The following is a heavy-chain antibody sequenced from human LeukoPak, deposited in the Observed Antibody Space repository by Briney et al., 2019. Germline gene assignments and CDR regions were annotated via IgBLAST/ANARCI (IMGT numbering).Heavy chain of an antibody. J-gene: IGHJ4*02. D-gene: IGHD6-6*01. V-gene: IGHV3-30*03. CDR1: GFTFSSYG. CDR2: ISYDGSNK. CDR3: ARGEWSSSPFDY. Sequence: GGSLRLSCAASGFTFSSYGMHWVRQAPGKGLEWVAVISYDGSNKYYADSVKGRFTISRDNAKNSLYLQMNSLRAEDTAVYYCARGEWSSSPFDYWGQGTLVTVSS.